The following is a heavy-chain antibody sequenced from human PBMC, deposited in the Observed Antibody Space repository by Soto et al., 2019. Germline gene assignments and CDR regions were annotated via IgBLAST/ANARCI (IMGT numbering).Heavy chain of an antibody. D-gene: IGHD3-3*01. CDR3: AKDDSLEWFFPLDA. V-gene: IGHV3-23*01. J-gene: IGHJ5*02. CDR2: ISGGGSDT. CDR1: GFTFRSYA. Sequence: EVHLLESGGGLVQPGGSLRLSCSASGFTFRSYAMSWIRQAPGKGLEWVSGISGGGSDTYYSDSVRGRFTISRDNSKNTLYLQMNSLRVEDSAVYFCAKDDSLEWFFPLDAWRQGTLVTVSS.